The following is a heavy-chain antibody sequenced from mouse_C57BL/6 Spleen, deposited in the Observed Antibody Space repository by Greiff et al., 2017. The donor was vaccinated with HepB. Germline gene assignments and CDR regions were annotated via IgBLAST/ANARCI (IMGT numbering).Heavy chain of an antibody. D-gene: IGHD2-1*01. CDR1: GYAFSSSW. J-gene: IGHJ3*01. CDR2: IYPGDGDT. V-gene: IGHV1-82*01. Sequence: QVQLQQSGPELVKPGASVKISCKASGYAFSSSWMNWVKQRPGKGLVWIGRIYPGDGDTNYNGKFKGKATLTADKSSSTAYMQLSSLTSEDSAVYFCANYGNLAWFAYWGQGTLVTVSA. CDR3: ANYGNLAWFAY.